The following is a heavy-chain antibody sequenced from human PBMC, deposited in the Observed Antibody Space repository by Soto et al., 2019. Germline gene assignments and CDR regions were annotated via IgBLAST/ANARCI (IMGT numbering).Heavy chain of an antibody. CDR2: IYYSGST. Sequence: QVQLQESGPGLVKPSETLSLTCTVSGGSISSYYWSWIRQPPGKGLEWIGYIYYSGSTNYNPSLKCRATISVDTSKNQFSLKLSSVTAADTAVYYCATSSLYYYMDVWGKGTTVTVSS. CDR1: GGSISSYY. V-gene: IGHV4-59*08. J-gene: IGHJ6*03. CDR3: ATSSLYYYMDV.